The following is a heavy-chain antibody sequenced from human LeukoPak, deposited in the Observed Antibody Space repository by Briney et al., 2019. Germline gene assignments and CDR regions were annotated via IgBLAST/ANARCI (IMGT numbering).Heavy chain of an antibody. CDR1: GGSISNKY. D-gene: IGHD3-22*01. J-gene: IGHJ3*02. CDR2: IYYSGST. Sequence: SETLSLTCTVSGGSISNKYWSWIRQPPGKGLEWIGYIYYSGSTNYNPSLKSRVTISVDTSKNQFPLKLSSVTAADTAVYYCARVADYYDSSGAFDAFDIWGQGTMVTVSS. CDR3: ARVADYYDSSGAFDAFDI. V-gene: IGHV4-59*08.